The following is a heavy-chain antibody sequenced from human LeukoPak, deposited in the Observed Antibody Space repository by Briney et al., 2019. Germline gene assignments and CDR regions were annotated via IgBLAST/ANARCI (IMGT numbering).Heavy chain of an antibody. D-gene: IGHD3-9*01. CDR1: GLTFSSYG. J-gene: IGHJ4*02. CDR2: IWYDGSNK. CDR3: AKADLVRYFDWLSN. V-gene: IGHV3-33*06. Sequence: PGRSLRLSCAASGLTFSSYGMHWVRQAPGKGLEWVAFIWYDGSNKYYADSVKGRFTISRDNSKNTLYLQMNSLRAEDTAVYYCAKADLVRYFDWLSNWGQGTLVTVSS.